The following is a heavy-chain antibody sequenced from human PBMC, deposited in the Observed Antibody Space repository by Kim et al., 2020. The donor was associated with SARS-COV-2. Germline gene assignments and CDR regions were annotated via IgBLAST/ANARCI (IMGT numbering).Heavy chain of an antibody. CDR1: VGSFSGYH. CDR2: INHSGAT. CDR3: ARGKAGVVPSPIMGLGPHYDYYALDV. Sequence: SETLSLTCAVYVGSFSGYHWTWIRQSPGKGLEWIGEINHSGATNYNPSLESRVALSVDTSKNQFSLKVKSVTAADTAVYFCARGKAGVVPSPIMGLGPHYDYYALDVWGQGTRSASP. V-gene: IGHV4-34*01. J-gene: IGHJ6*02. D-gene: IGHD3-3*01.